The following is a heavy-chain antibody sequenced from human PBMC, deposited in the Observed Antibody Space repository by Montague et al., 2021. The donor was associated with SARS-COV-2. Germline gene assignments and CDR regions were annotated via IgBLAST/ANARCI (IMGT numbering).Heavy chain of an antibody. D-gene: IGHD6-13*01. CDR3: AGDFVAAVPDRFDS. CDR2: IFHSGAA. CDR1: GGFISSGNW. Sequence: SETLSLTCAVSGGFISSGNWWSWVRQPPGKGLEWIGEIFHSGAASYNPSLKSRLTISMDKSKNEFSLKLNSVTAADTAMYYCAGDFVAAVPDRFDSWGQGVLVTVSS. J-gene: IGHJ4*02. V-gene: IGHV4/OR15-8*02.